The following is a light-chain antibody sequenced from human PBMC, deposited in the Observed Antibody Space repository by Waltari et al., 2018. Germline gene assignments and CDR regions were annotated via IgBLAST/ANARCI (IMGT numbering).Light chain of an antibody. Sequence: SYEWTQPPSVSVSPGQTARITCSGDALAKKYASWYQKKPGQAPVLILYEDTKRPSEIPERFSGSSSGTRATLTISGGQVEDEAVYYCYSTDSNSNYGVFGGGTKLTVL. CDR3: YSTDSNSNYGV. V-gene: IGLV3-10*01. J-gene: IGLJ2*01. CDR1: ALAKKY. CDR2: EDT.